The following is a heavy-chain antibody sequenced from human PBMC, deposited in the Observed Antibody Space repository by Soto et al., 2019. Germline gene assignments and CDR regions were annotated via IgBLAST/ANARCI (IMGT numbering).Heavy chain of an antibody. CDR1: GFTFSSFN. D-gene: IGHD6-19*01. J-gene: IGHJ5*02. V-gene: IGHV3-21*01. Sequence: GGSLRLSCAASGFTFSSFNMNWVRQAPGKGLEWVSSITTGGEYIFYADSVKGRFTVSRDDANNSVYLQMSSLRVEDTAVYYCARDRQLIQDWLDPWAREPWSPSPQ. CDR2: ITTGGEYI. CDR3: ARDRQLIQDWLDP.